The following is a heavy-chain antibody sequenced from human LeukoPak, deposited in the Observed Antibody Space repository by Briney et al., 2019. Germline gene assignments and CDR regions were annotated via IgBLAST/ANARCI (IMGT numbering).Heavy chain of an antibody. D-gene: IGHD6-19*01. Sequence: GGSLRLSCAASGFTVSSNYISWVRQAPGKGLEWVSVIFSDGSSYYTDSVKGRISISIDISKNTLYLQMNSLRAEDTAMYYCARKTPSGGWNFDYWGQGTLVTVSS. CDR1: GFTVSSNY. CDR3: ARKTPSGGWNFDY. CDR2: IFSDGSS. V-gene: IGHV3-53*01. J-gene: IGHJ4*02.